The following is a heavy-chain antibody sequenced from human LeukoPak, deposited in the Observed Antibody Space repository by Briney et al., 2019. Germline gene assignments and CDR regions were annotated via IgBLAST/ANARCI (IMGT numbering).Heavy chain of an antibody. D-gene: IGHD3-3*01. CDR2: IWYDGSNK. Sequence: GGSLRLSCAVSGLTFRSYGMHWVRQAPGKGLEWVAVIWYDGSNKYYVDSVKGRFTISRDNSKKTLYLQMSNLRAEDTAVYYCARHFYLREWLLFWFDPWGQGTLVTVSS. CDR3: ARHFYLREWLLFWFDP. V-gene: IGHV3-33*01. J-gene: IGHJ5*02. CDR1: GLTFRSYG.